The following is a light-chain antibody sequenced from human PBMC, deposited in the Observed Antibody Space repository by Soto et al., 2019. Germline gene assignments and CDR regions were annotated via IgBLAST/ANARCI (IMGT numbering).Light chain of an antibody. V-gene: IGKV1-8*01. J-gene: IGKJ2*01. CDR1: QGISSY. Sequence: AIRLTQSPSSLSASTGDRVTITCRASQGISSYLAWYQQKPGKAPKLLIYAASTLQSGVPSRFSGSGSGTDFTLTISCLQSEDFATYYCQQYNNWPPYTFGQGTKLEIK. CDR2: AAS. CDR3: QQYNNWPPYT.